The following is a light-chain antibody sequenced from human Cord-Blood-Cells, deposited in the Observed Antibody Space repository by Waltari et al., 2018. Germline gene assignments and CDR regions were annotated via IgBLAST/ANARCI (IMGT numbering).Light chain of an antibody. CDR2: RNN. Sequence: QSVLTQPPSASGTPGQRVTIACSGSSANIATKTVNWYQQLPGTAPKLLIYRNNQRPSGVPDRFSGSKSGTSASLAISGLQAEDEADYYCAAWDDSLNGWVFGGGTKLTVL. CDR1: SANIATKT. V-gene: IGLV1-44*01. CDR3: AAWDDSLNGWV. J-gene: IGLJ3*02.